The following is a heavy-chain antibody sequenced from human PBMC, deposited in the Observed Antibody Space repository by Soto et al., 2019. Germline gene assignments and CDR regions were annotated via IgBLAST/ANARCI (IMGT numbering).Heavy chain of an antibody. Sequence: QVQLVQSGAEVKKPGSSVKVSCKVSGGSFSDYAITWVRQAPGQGPEWMGGIIPPFRSTNFAQRFQGRVTITADESTTTAYMELSSLRSEDTAVYYCASVATRGWRTFDHWGQGTLVTVSS. CDR2: IIPPFRST. V-gene: IGHV1-69*01. CDR3: ASVATRGWRTFDH. D-gene: IGHD6-19*01. J-gene: IGHJ4*02. CDR1: GGSFSDYA.